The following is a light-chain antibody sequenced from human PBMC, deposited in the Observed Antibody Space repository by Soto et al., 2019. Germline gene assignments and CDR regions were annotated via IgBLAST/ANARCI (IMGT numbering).Light chain of an antibody. J-gene: IGLJ3*02. CDR2: SNN. Sequence: QSVLTQPPSASGTPGLRVTISCSGSSSNIGSNAVSWYQQLPGTAPKVLIYSNNQRPSGVPDRFSGSKSGTSASLAISGLQSEDDADYYCATWDDSLNGWVFGGGTKLTVL. CDR3: ATWDDSLNGWV. CDR1: SSNIGSNA. V-gene: IGLV1-44*01.